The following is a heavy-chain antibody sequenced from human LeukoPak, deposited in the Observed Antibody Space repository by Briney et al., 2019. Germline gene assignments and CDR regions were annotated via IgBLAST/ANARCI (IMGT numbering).Heavy chain of an antibody. J-gene: IGHJ4*02. CDR3: ARDRYYYDTSGYIDY. Sequence: PGGSLRLSCAASGFTFSSYEMNWVRQAPGKGLEWVSYISSSGSTVYYADSVKGRFTISRDNAKNSLYLQMNSLRAEDTALYYCARDRYYYDTSGYIDYWGQGTLVTVSS. CDR2: ISSSGSTV. V-gene: IGHV3-48*03. D-gene: IGHD3-22*01. CDR1: GFTFSSYE.